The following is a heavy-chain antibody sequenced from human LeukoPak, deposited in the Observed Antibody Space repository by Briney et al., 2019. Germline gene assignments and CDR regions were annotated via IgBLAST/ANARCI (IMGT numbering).Heavy chain of an antibody. V-gene: IGHV3-9*01. CDR3: ARDHSYDSSGNHYFDY. J-gene: IGHJ4*02. CDR2: ISWNGGRI. Sequence: GRSLRLSCAASGFTFEDYAMHWVRQVPGKGLEWVSGISWNGGRIGFADSVKGRLTISRDNAKNSLYLQMNSLRAEDTALYYCARDHSYDSSGNHYFDYWGQGTLVTVSS. D-gene: IGHD3-22*01. CDR1: GFTFEDYA.